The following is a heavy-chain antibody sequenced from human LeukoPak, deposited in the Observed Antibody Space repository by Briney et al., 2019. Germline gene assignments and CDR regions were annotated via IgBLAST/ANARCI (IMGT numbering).Heavy chain of an antibody. CDR1: GSSVRNYY. J-gene: IGHJ4*02. V-gene: IGHV4-59*02. Sequence: PSETLSLTCTVSGSSVRNYYWNWIRQPPGKGLEWIGYISYSGTTNYNPSLKSRVTISVDTSKNQFSLKLSSVTAADTAVYYCARSFPSEAGDYWGQGTLVTVSS. CDR3: ARSFPSEAGDY. D-gene: IGHD6-13*01. CDR2: ISYSGTT.